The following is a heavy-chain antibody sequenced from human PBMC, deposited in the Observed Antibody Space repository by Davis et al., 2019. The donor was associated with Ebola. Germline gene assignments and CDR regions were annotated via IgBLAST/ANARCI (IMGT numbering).Heavy chain of an antibody. CDR2: ISAYNGNT. CDR1: GYTFTSYG. J-gene: IGHJ6*02. Sequence: ASVKVSCKASGYTFTSYGISWVRQAPGQGLEWMGWISAYNGNTNYAQKLQGRVTMTTDTSTSTAYMELRSLRSDDTAVYYCARWVFEQLVEYYYYGMDVWGQGTTVTVSS. V-gene: IGHV1-18*01. D-gene: IGHD6-6*01. CDR3: ARWVFEQLVEYYYYGMDV.